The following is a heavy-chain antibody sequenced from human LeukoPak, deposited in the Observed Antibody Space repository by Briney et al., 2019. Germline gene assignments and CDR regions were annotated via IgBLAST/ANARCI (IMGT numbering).Heavy chain of an antibody. CDR3: AKESRSSSWNAFDI. D-gene: IGHD6-13*01. J-gene: IGHJ3*02. Sequence: GGSLRLSCAASGFTFSSYAMSWVRQAPGKGLEWVAFIRYDGSNKYYADSVKGRFTISRDNSKNTLYLQMNSLRAEDTAVYYCAKESRSSSWNAFDIWGQGTVVTVSS. CDR1: GFTFSSYA. CDR2: IRYDGSNK. V-gene: IGHV3-30*02.